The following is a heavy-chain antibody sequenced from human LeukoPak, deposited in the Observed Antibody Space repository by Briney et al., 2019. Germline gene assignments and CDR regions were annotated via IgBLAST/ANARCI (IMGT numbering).Heavy chain of an antibody. CDR3: ACLSAYYYYGMDV. Sequence: SETLSLTCTVSGGSIRSSYYYWGWIRQPPGKGLEWIGSIYYSGSTYYNPSLKSRVTISVDTSKNQFSLKLSSVTAADTAVYYCACLSAYYYYGMDVWGQGTTVTVSS. D-gene: IGHD2/OR15-2a*01. CDR2: IYYSGST. V-gene: IGHV4-39*01. CDR1: GGSIRSSYYY. J-gene: IGHJ6*02.